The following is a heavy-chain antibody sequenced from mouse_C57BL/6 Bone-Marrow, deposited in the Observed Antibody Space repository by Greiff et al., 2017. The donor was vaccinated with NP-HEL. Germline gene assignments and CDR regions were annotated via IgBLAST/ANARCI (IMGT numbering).Heavy chain of an antibody. V-gene: IGHV1-72*01. Sequence: QVQLQQPGAELVKPGASVKLSCKASGYTFTSYWMHWVKQRPGRGLEWIGRIDPNSGGTKYNEKFKSKATLTVDKPSSTAYMQLSSLTSEDSAVYSCAEWEPRYGYDGAWFAYWGQGTLVTVSA. D-gene: IGHD2-2*01. CDR3: AEWEPRYGYDGAWFAY. J-gene: IGHJ3*01. CDR1: GYTFTSYW. CDR2: IDPNSGGT.